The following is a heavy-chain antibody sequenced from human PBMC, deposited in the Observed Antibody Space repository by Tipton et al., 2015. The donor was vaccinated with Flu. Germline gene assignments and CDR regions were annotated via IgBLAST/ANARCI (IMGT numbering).Heavy chain of an antibody. V-gene: IGHV3-23*04. Sequence: QLVQSGGGVVQPGKSLRLSCAASGFTFSRYAMSWVRQAPGKGLEWVSAISGGGGFRGSGAGTYYADSVKGRFTISRDNSKNTVYLQMNSLRAEDTAIYYWGKVRPEIVAGLDYWGQGTLVTVS. CDR2: ISGGGGFRGSGAGT. CDR1: GFTFSRYA. J-gene: IGHJ4*02. CDR3: GKVRPEIVAGLDY. D-gene: IGHD5-12*01.